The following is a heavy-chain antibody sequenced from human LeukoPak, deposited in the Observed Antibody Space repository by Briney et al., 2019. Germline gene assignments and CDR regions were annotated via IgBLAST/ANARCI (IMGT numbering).Heavy chain of an antibody. CDR2: MNPNSGNT. CDR1: GYTFTSYD. CDR3: ARDDAFSFDY. J-gene: IGHJ4*02. D-gene: IGHD2-2*01. Sequence: ASVKVSCKASGYTFTSYDIHWVRQVTGQGLELMGWMNPNSGNTGYAQNFQGRVTISRNTSITTAYMELSSLTSEDTAVYYCARDDAFSFDYWGQGTLVTVSS. V-gene: IGHV1-8*03.